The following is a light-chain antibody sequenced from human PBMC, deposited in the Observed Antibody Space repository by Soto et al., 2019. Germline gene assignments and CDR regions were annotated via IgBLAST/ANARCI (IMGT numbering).Light chain of an antibody. J-gene: IGKJ5*01. V-gene: IGKV3-20*01. CDR2: GAS. CDR3: QQYGSSPIT. CDR1: QSVSNY. Sequence: THSPSSLSACVGDRVTLSCRASQSVSNYLSWYQQKPGQAPRLLIYGASSRATGIPDRFSGSGSGTDFTLTISRLEPEDFAVYYCQQYGSSPITFGQGTRLEIK.